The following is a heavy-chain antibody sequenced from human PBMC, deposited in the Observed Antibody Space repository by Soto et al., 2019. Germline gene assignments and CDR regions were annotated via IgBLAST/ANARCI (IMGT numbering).Heavy chain of an antibody. V-gene: IGHV4-39*01. CDR1: GGSISSSRSY. CDR2: IFYAGNT. CDR3: ARQAAAPGIDLWFDP. Sequence: PSETLSLTCNVSGGSISSSRSYWAWFRQPPGKELEWIANIFYAGNTYYNPSLKSRVTVSVDTSKNQFSLKLDSVTAADTAVYYCARQAAAPGIDLWFDPWGQGNLVTVSS. D-gene: IGHD6-13*01. J-gene: IGHJ5*02.